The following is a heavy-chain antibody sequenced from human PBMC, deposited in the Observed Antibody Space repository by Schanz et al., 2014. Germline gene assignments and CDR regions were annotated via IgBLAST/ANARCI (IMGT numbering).Heavy chain of an antibody. CDR1: GFVFGDYY. J-gene: IGHJ4*02. CDR3: ANNWNLDY. D-gene: IGHD1-20*01. V-gene: IGHV3-11*03. CDR2: ISDSGTYT. Sequence: VQLLESGGGLVQPGGSLKLSCAASGFVFGDYYMTWIRQAPGKGLEWLSYISDSGTYTNYADSVKGRFTISRDNAKNTLFLQMSSLRADDTAVYYCANNWNLDYWGQGTLXTVSS.